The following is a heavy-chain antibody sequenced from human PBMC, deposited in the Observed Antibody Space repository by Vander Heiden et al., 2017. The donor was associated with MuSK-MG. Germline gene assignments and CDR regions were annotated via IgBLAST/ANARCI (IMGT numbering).Heavy chain of an antibody. CDR1: GGSINNYY. V-gene: IGHV4-4*07. Sequence: QVQLQESGPGLVKPSETLSLTCTVSGGSINNYYWSWIRQPAGKGLEWIGHIYTSGSTNYNPALKSRATMSVDTSKNQISLKLRSVTAADTAVYYFAFTNWGSSRRVDYWGQGTMVTVYS. D-gene: IGHD7-27*01. CDR3: AFTNWGSSRRVDY. CDR2: IYTSGST. J-gene: IGHJ4*02.